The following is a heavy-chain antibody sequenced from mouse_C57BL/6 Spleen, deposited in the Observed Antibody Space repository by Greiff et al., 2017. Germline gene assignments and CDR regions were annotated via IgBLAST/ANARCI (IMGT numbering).Heavy chain of an antibody. D-gene: IGHD2-10*02. CDR1: GYTFTSYW. CDR3: ARGEYPWYCDV. J-gene: IGHJ1*03. Sequence: QVQLQQPGAELVRPGSSVKLSCKASGYTFTSYWMHWVKQRPIQGLEWIGNIDPSDSETHYNQKFKDKATLTVDKSSSTAYMQLSSLTAEDSAVYYGARGEYPWYCDVWGTGTTVTVSS. V-gene: IGHV1-52*01. CDR2: IDPSDSET.